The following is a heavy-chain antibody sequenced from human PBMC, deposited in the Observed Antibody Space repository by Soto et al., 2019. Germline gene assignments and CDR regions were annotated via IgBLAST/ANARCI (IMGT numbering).Heavy chain of an antibody. Sequence: GWYLRLSCVASGFAFGTYGMHWVRQAPGKGLEWVAVLGFDGGGLYYGDSVKGRFTISRDNSRNTLYLQMNTLRAEDAAIDFCARGVYYVSGIPLYSYGLAGWGPGTTLSLPS. D-gene: IGHD3-10*01. CDR1: GFAFGTYG. V-gene: IGHV3-33*01. CDR2: LGFDGGGL. CDR3: ARGVYYVSGIPLYSYGLAG. J-gene: IGHJ6*02.